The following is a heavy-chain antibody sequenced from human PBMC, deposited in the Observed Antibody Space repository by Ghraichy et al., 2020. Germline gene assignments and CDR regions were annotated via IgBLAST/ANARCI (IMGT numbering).Heavy chain of an antibody. J-gene: IGHJ4*02. CDR1: GGSFSDYY. V-gene: IGHV4-34*01. CDR3: ARGGLAYSYGLIDY. Sequence: SETLSLTCAVYGGSFSDYYWSWIRQPPGKGLEWIGEINHSGSTKYNPSLKSRVTISVDTSKNQFSLKLSSLTAADTAVYYCARGGLAYSYGLIDYWGQGTLVTVSS. CDR2: INHSGST. D-gene: IGHD5-18*01.